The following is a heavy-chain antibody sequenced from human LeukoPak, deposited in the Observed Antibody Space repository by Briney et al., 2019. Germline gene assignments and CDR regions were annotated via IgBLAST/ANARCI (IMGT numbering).Heavy chain of an antibody. J-gene: IGHJ6*03. CDR3: ARRGAARPYYYYMDV. Sequence: ASVKVSCKASGYTFTSYYMHWVRQAPGQGLEWMGIINPSGGSTSYAQKFQGRVTMTRDTSTSTVYMELSSLRSEDTAVYYCARRGAARPYYYYMDVWGKGTTVTVSS. CDR1: GYTFTSYY. D-gene: IGHD6-6*01. CDR2: INPSGGST. V-gene: IGHV1-46*01.